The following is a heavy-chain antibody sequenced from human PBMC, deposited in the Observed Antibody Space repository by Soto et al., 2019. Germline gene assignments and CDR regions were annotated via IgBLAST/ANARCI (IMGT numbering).Heavy chain of an antibody. V-gene: IGHV1-18*01. Sequence: QVQLVQSGPDVKKPGASVKVSCNSSGFTFTSYGFSWVRQAPGEGLEWMGWVSAHNGYTTYAQKFLGRVTMTTDPSTNTVYMELRSLTSYDTAVYYCARAGTSVAVVLCDSWGQGTLITVSS. D-gene: IGHD1-1*01. J-gene: IGHJ4*02. CDR2: VSAHNGYT. CDR1: GFTFTSYG. CDR3: ARAGTSVAVVLCDS.